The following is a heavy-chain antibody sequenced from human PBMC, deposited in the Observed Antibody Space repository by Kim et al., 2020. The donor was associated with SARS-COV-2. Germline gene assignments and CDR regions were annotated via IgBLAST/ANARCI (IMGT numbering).Heavy chain of an antibody. J-gene: IGHJ6*02. V-gene: IGHV3-23*01. Sequence: GGSLRLSCAASGFTFSSYAMSWVRQAPGKGLEWVSAISGSGGSTYYADSVKGRFTISRDNSKNTLYLQMNSLRAEDTAVYYCAKELSGITIFWGYGMDVWGQGTTVTVSS. D-gene: IGHD3-9*01. CDR1: GFTFSSYA. CDR2: ISGSGGST. CDR3: AKELSGITIFWGYGMDV.